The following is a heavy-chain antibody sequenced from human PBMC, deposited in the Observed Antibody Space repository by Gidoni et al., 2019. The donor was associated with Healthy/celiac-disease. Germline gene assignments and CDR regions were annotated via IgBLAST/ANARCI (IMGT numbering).Heavy chain of an antibody. D-gene: IGHD3-16*02. CDR2: INHGGST. V-gene: IGHV4-34*01. Sequence: QVQLQQWGAGLLKPSETLSLTCAVYGGSFSGYYWSWIRQPPGKGLEWIGEINHGGSTNYNPSLKSRVTISVDTSKNQFSLKLSSVTAADTAVYYCARGRGYYDYVWGSYRYWIFDYWGQGTLVTVSS. CDR1: GGSFSGYY. CDR3: ARGRGYYDYVWGSYRYWIFDY. J-gene: IGHJ4*02.